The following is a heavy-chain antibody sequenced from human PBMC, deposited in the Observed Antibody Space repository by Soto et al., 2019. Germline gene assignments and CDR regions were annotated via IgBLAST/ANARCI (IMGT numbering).Heavy chain of an antibody. J-gene: IGHJ5*02. CDR2: ISYSGTT. Sequence: PSETLSLTCTVSGDSIGSNNNYWSWIRQPPGEGLKWIGFISYSGTTSYSPSLKSRVAISLDTSKNQFSLSLSSVTAADTAVYYCARGRGYSYGLDPWGQGTLVTVSS. CDR3: ARGRGYSYGLDP. D-gene: IGHD5-18*01. CDR1: GDSIGSNNNY. V-gene: IGHV4-30-4*01.